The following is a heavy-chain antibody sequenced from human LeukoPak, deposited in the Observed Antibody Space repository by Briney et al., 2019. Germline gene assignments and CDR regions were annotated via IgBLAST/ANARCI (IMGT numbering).Heavy chain of an antibody. CDR1: GYTFTSYG. V-gene: IGHV1-18*01. J-gene: IGHJ6*03. D-gene: IGHD3-16*01. CDR3: ARAEGLRGDYYMDV. CDR2: ISAYNGNT. Sequence: ASVKVSCKASGYTFTSYGISWVRQAPGQGLEWMGWISAYNGNTNYAQKLQGRVTMTTDTSTSTAYMELSSLRSEDTAVYYCARAEGLRGDYYMDVWGKGTTVTVSS.